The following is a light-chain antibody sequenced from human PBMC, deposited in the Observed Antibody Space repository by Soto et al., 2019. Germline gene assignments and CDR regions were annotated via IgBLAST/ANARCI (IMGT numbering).Light chain of an antibody. V-gene: IGLV1-47*01. CDR3: AAWDDSLSGWV. CDR2: RNN. J-gene: IGLJ3*02. Sequence: QSVLTQLPSASGTPGQRVTISCSGSSSNIGSNYVYWYQQLPGTAPKLLIYRNNQRPSGVPDRFSGSKSGTSASLAISGLRSEDEADYYCAAWDDSLSGWVFGEGTKLTVL. CDR1: SSNIGSNY.